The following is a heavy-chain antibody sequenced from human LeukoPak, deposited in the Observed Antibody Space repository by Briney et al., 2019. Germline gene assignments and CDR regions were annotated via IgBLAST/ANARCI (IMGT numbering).Heavy chain of an antibody. J-gene: IGHJ3*02. CDR3: ARGSVLVITKHDAFDI. Sequence: PGGSLRLSCVGSGFTYSSYWMSWVRQAPGKGLEWVSVLYSGGSTFYTDSVKGRFTISRDNSKNTLYLQMNSLRAEDTAVYYCARGSVLVITKHDAFDIWGQGTMVTVSS. V-gene: IGHV3-66*01. CDR1: GFTYSSYW. D-gene: IGHD3-22*01. CDR2: LYSGGST.